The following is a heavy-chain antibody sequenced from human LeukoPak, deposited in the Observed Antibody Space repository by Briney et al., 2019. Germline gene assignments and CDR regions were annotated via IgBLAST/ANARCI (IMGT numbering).Heavy chain of an antibody. V-gene: IGHV3-21*01. CDR1: GFTFSRYS. D-gene: IGHD3-10*02. CDR3: AELGITMIGGV. J-gene: IGHJ6*04. Sequence: GGSLRLSCAASGFTFSRYSMNWVRQAPGKGLEWVSFISTSSSYIYYADSVKGRFTKSRDNAKISLYRQKNRVRAEDTAVYYCAELGITMIGGVWGKGTTVTISS. CDR2: ISTSSSYI.